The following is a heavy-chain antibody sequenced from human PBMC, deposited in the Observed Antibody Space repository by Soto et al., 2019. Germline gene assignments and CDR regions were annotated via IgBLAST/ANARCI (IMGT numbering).Heavy chain of an antibody. Sequence: QVTLKESGPVLVKPTETLTLTCTVSGFSLSNARMGVSWIRQPPGKALEWLAHIFSNDEKSYSTSLKSRLTISKDTSKSQVVLTMTNMDPVDTATYYCARIPYYYGSGGPTRNRYYYYYYYMDVWGKGTTVTVSS. V-gene: IGHV2-26*01. CDR1: GFSLSNARMG. CDR2: IFSNDEK. J-gene: IGHJ6*03. CDR3: ARIPYYYGSGGPTRNRYYYYYYYMDV. D-gene: IGHD3-10*01.